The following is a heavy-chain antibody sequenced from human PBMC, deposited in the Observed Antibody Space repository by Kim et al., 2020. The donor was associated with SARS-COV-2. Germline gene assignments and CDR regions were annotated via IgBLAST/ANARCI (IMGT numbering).Heavy chain of an antibody. J-gene: IGHJ4*02. D-gene: IGHD3-9*01. Sequence: GGSLRLSCAASGFTFSSYEMNWVRQAPGKGLEWVSYISSSGSTIYYADSVKGRFTISRDNAKNSLYLQMNSLRAEDTAVYYCARGFFGSHTIHPSFDYWGQGSLVTVSS. V-gene: IGHV3-48*03. CDR3: ARGFFGSHTIHPSFDY. CDR2: ISSSGSTI. CDR1: GFTFSSYE.